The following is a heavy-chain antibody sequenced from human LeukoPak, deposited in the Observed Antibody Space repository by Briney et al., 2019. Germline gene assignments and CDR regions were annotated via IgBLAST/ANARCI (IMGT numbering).Heavy chain of an antibody. Sequence: PGGSLRLSCAASGFTFSSYSMNWVRQAPGKGLEWVSSISSSSSYIYYADSVKGRFTISRDNPKNSLYLQMNSLRAEDTAVYYCARGMVVAATNWFDPWGQATLVTVSS. J-gene: IGHJ5*02. CDR3: ARGMVVAATNWFDP. V-gene: IGHV3-21*01. D-gene: IGHD2-15*01. CDR2: ISSSSSYI. CDR1: GFTFSSYS.